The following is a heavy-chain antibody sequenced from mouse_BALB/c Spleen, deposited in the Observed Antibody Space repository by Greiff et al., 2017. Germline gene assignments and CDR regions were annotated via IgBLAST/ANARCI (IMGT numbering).Heavy chain of an antibody. J-gene: IGHJ2*01. CDR3: ARSGCYYPYYFDY. CDR1: GYTFSSYW. V-gene: IGHV1-9*01. D-gene: IGHD2-3*01. Sequence: VKLQESGAELMKPGASVKISCKATGYTFSSYWIEWVKQRPGHGLEWIGEILPGSGSTNYNEKFKGKATFTADTSSNTAYMQLSSLTSEDSAVYYCARSGCYYPYYFDYWGQGTTLTVSS. CDR2: ILPGSGST.